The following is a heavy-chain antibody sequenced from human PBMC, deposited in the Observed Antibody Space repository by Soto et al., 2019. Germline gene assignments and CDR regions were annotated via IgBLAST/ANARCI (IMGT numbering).Heavy chain of an antibody. D-gene: IGHD4-17*01. CDR3: ARVVDYGDYYFDY. CDR1: GGTFSSYA. J-gene: IGHJ4*02. Sequence: GASVKVSCKASGGTFSSYAISWVRQAPGQGLEWMGGIIPIFGTANYAQKFQGRVTITADKSTSTAYMELGSLRPEDTAVYYCARVVDYGDYYFDYWGQGTLVTVSS. V-gene: IGHV1-69*06. CDR2: IIPIFGTA.